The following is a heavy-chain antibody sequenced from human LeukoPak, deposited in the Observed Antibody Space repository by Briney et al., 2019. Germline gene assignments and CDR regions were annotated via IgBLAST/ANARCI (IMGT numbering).Heavy chain of an antibody. J-gene: IGHJ4*02. CDR2: IYSGGST. V-gene: IGHV3-66*01. CDR1: GFTVSSNY. Sequence: GGSLRLSCAASGFTVSSNYMSWVRQAPGKGLEWVSVIYSGGSTYYADSVKGRFTISRDNSKNTLYLQMNSLRAEDTAVYYCARGYIASAGMFDYWGQGTLVTVSS. CDR3: ARGYIASAGMFDY. D-gene: IGHD6-13*01.